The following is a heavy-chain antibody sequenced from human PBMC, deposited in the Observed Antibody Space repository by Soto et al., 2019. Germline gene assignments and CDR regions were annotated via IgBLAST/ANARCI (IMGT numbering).Heavy chain of an antibody. CDR2: SSFDGGND. CDR3: ANDHQYSVYDQFDH. J-gene: IGHJ5*02. Sequence: QGQLVESGGGVVQPGRSLRLSCVASGFSFSDYGMHWVRQGPGKGLEWVAVSSFDGGNDYHADSVKGRFTISRDNSKNSLYLQISSLRVEDTAVYYCANDHQYSVYDQFDHWGQGTLVTVSS. CDR1: GFSFSDYG. V-gene: IGHV3-30*18. D-gene: IGHD5-12*01.